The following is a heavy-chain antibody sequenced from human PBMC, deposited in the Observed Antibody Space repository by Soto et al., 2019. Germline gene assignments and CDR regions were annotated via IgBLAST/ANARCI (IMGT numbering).Heavy chain of an antibody. CDR3: ARSLPARLYFDS. CDR1: GFTFSSYG. J-gene: IGHJ4*02. CDR2: IWYDGSNK. Sequence: PGGSLRLSCAASGFTFSSYGMHWVRQAPGKGLEWVAVIWYDGSNKYYADSVKGRFTISRDNSKNTLYLQMNSLRAEDTAVYYCARSLPARLYFDSWGQGTLVTVSS. D-gene: IGHD6-6*01. V-gene: IGHV3-33*01.